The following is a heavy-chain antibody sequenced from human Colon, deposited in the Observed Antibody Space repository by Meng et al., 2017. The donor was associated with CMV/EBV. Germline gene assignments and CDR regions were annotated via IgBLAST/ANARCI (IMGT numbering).Heavy chain of an antibody. D-gene: IGHD3-9*01. V-gene: IGHV3-30*02. CDR2: IRYDGATQ. J-gene: IGHJ6*02. Sequence: GGSLRLSCAASGFIFGSYVMHWVRQAPGKGLEWVSFIRYDGATQSYADSVQGRFTISRDNSKNTLYLQMNSLRPEDTGIYYCTKAWGPDSVTGTPGDDYQYYAMDVWGQGTTVTVSS. CDR1: GFIFGSYV. CDR3: TKAWGPDSVTGTPGDDYQYYAMDV.